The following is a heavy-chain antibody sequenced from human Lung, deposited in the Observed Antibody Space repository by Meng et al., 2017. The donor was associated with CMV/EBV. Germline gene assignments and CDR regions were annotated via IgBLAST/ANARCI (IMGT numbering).Heavy chain of an antibody. CDR1: GFTFSSYS. D-gene: IGHD3-3*01. V-gene: IGHV3-21*01. CDR2: ISMSSSDI. CDR3: ARIKYDFWGTNWFDP. Sequence: GGSXRLSCAASGFTFSSYSMNWVRQAPGKGLEWVSYISMSSSDIYYADSVKGRFTISRDNAKKSLYLQMNSLRAEDTAVYYCARIKYDFWGTNWFDPWGQGTLVTVSS. J-gene: IGHJ5*02.